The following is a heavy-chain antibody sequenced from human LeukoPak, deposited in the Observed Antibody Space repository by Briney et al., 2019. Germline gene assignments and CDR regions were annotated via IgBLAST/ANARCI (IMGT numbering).Heavy chain of an antibody. CDR2: ISSSSSYI. Sequence: PGGSLRLSCAASGFTFSSYSMNWVRQAPGKGLEWVSSISSSSSYIYYADSVKGRFTISRDNAKNSLYLQMNSLRAEDTAVYYCARDARSHYYGSGSYFYYYGMDVWGQGTTVTVSS. V-gene: IGHV3-21*01. CDR1: GFTFSSYS. D-gene: IGHD3-10*01. CDR3: ARDARSHYYGSGSYFYYYGMDV. J-gene: IGHJ6*02.